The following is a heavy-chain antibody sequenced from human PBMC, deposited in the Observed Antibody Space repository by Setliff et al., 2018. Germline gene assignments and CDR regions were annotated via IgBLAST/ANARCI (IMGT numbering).Heavy chain of an antibody. CDR3: VRPGGTTVVARHFDY. Sequence: KPSETLSLTCTASGGSISTDHYYWGWIRQAPGSGLEWIGSISYSGTPYYNASVESRVTISIDTSRNQFSLELRSVTVADTATYYCVRPGGTTVVARHFDYWGSGILVTVSS. D-gene: IGHD2-15*01. V-gene: IGHV4-39*01. CDR2: ISYSGTP. CDR1: GGSISTDHYY. J-gene: IGHJ4*01.